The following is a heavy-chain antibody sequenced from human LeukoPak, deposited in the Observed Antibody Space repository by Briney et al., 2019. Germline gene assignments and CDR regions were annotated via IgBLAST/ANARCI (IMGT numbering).Heavy chain of an antibody. CDR2: IIPIFGTA. J-gene: IGHJ4*02. CDR1: GGTFSSYA. D-gene: IGHD1-20*01. CDR3: ARLIIRYNWNDEVDY. Sequence: SVKVSCKAYGGTFSSYAISWERQAPGQGLEWMGGIIPIFGTANYAQKFQGRVTITADESTSTAYMELSSLRSEDTAVYYCARLIIRYNWNDEVDYWGQGTLVTVSS. V-gene: IGHV1-69*01.